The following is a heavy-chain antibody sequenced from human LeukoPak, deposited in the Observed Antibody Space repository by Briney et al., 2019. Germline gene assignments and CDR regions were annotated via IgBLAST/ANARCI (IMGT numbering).Heavy chain of an antibody. D-gene: IGHD6-19*01. CDR3: ARDKTRLGWFDP. CDR2: IWYDGSNK. CDR1: GFTFSSHG. V-gene: IGHV3-33*01. J-gene: IGHJ5*02. Sequence: GGSLRLFCAASGFTFSSHGMHWVRQAPGQGLEGGAVIWYDGSNKYYADSVKGRFTISRDNSKNTLYLQMNSLRAEDTAVYYCARDKTRLGWFDPWGQGTLVTVSS.